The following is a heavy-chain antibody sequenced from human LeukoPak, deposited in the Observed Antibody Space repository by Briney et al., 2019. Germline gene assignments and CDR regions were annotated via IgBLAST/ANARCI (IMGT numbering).Heavy chain of an antibody. Sequence: ASVKVSCKASGYTFTSYDINWVRQAPGQGLEWMGWINPNSGGTNCAQKFQGRVTMTRDTSISTAYMELSRLKSDDTAVYYCARSLGITISHGWFDPWGQGTLVTVSS. J-gene: IGHJ5*02. CDR3: ARSLGITISHGWFDP. CDR2: INPNSGGT. D-gene: IGHD3-9*01. CDR1: GYTFTSYD. V-gene: IGHV1-2*02.